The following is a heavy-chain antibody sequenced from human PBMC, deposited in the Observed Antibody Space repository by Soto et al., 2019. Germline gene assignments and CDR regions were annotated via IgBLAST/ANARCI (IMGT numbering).Heavy chain of an antibody. V-gene: IGHV3-74*01. D-gene: IGHD6-19*01. CDR2: INSDGSST. CDR1: GFTFSSYW. Sequence: GGSLRLSCASSGFTFSSYWMHWVRQAPGKGLVWVSRINSDGSSTSYADSAKGRFTISRDNAKNTLYLQMNSLRAEDTAVYYCARERGGYSSGWPLDYWGQGTLVTVSS. CDR3: ARERGGYSSGWPLDY. J-gene: IGHJ4*02.